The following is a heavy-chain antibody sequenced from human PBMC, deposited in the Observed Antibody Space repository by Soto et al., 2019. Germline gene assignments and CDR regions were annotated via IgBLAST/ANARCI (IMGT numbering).Heavy chain of an antibody. Sequence: QVQLVQSGAEVKKPGASVKVSCKASGYTFTSYDINWVRQATGQGLEWMGWMNPNSGNTGYAQKFQGRVTMTRNTSISTAYMELSSLRSDDTAVYYCARAVEAVAAAILPYNWFDPWGQGTLVTVSS. CDR3: ARAVEAVAAAILPYNWFDP. V-gene: IGHV1-8*01. J-gene: IGHJ5*02. CDR2: MNPNSGNT. D-gene: IGHD2-2*01. CDR1: GYTFTSYD.